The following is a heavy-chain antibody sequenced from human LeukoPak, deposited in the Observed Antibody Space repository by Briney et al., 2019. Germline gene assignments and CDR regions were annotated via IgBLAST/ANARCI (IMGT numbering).Heavy chain of an antibody. Sequence: PGGSLRLSCAASGFTFSDYYMSWIHQAPGKGLEWVSYISSSGSTIYYADSVKGRFTISRDNAKNSLYLQMNSLRAEDTAVYYCARSADYDSSFFDYWGQGTLVTVSS. D-gene: IGHD3-22*01. CDR2: ISSSGSTI. V-gene: IGHV3-11*01. CDR3: ARSADYDSSFFDY. CDR1: GFTFSDYY. J-gene: IGHJ4*02.